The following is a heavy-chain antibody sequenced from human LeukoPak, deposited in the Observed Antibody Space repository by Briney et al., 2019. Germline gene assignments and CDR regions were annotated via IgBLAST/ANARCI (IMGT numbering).Heavy chain of an antibody. CDR2: INPSGGST. CDR1: GYTFTSYY. Sequence: ASVKVSCKASGYTFTSYYMHWVRQAPGQGLEWMGIINPSGGSTSYAQKFQGRVTMTRDTSTSTAYMELSSLRSEDTAVYYCARSKKDIVVVPAATSRPNWFDPWGQGTLVTVSS. CDR3: ARSKKDIVVVPAATSRPNWFDP. J-gene: IGHJ5*02. D-gene: IGHD2-2*01. V-gene: IGHV1-46*01.